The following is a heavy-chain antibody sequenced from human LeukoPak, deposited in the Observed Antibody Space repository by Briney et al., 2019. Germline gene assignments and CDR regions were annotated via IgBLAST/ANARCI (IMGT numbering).Heavy chain of an antibody. CDR1: GFSXSTSW. Sequence: XXLRLXXXXSGFSXSTSWMSWVRQAPGKGLEWVADMNQDGTVNAYVDSVKGRFTISRDNAKNSLYLQVYSLRPEDTAVYYCARDPSHGALDYWGQGTLVTVSS. CDR2: MNQDGTVN. CDR3: ARDPSHGALDY. V-gene: IGHV3-7*01. J-gene: IGHJ4*02.